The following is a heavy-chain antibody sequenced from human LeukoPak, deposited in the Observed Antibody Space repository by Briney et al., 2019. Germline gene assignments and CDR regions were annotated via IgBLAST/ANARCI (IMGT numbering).Heavy chain of an antibody. CDR1: GGSISSGGYY. Sequence: SQTLSLTCTVSGGSISSGGYYWSWIRQPPGKGLEWIGYIYYSGSTNYNPSLKSRVTISVDTSKNQFSLKLSSVTAADTAVYYCARASEPGSYYYDSSPRGGPFDYWGQGTLVTVSS. V-gene: IGHV4-61*08. CDR2: IYYSGST. CDR3: ARASEPGSYYYDSSPRGGPFDY. J-gene: IGHJ4*02. D-gene: IGHD3-22*01.